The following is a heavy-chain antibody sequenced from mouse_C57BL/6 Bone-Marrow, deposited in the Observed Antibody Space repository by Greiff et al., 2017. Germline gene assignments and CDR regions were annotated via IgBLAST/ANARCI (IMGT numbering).Heavy chain of an antibody. CDR2: IDPSDSYT. J-gene: IGHJ4*01. D-gene: IGHD2-3*01. CDR1: GYTFTDYW. V-gene: IGHV1-69*01. CDR3: ARCGYYVRYYAMDY. Sequence: QVQLQQSGAELVMPGASVKLSCKASGYTFTDYWMHWVKQRPGQGLEWIGEIDPSDSYTNYNQKFKGKSTLTVDKSSSTAYMQLSSLTSEDSAVYYCARCGYYVRYYAMDYWGQGTSVTVSS.